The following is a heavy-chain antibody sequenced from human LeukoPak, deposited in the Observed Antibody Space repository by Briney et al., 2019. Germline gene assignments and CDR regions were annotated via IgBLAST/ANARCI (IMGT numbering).Heavy chain of an antibody. CDR1: GFTVSSNY. V-gene: IGHV3-53*04. CDR3: ARVGNWNLSFDY. CDR2: IYSGGST. Sequence: GGSLRLSCAASGFTVSSNYMSWVRQAPGKGLEWVSVIYSGGSTYYADSVKGRFTISSHNSKNTLYLQMNSLRAEDTAVYYCARVGNWNLSFDYWGQGTLVTVSS. D-gene: IGHD1-20*01. J-gene: IGHJ4*02.